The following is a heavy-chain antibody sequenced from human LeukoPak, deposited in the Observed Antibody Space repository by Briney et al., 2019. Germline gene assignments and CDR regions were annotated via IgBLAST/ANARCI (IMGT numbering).Heavy chain of an antibody. Sequence: GASVKVSCKASGYTFTSYGISWVRQAPGQGLEWMGWISAYNGNTNYAQKLQGRVTMTRDMSTSTVYMELSSLRSEDTAVYYCARRAADSGSLFDYWGQGTLVTVSS. CDR3: ARRAADSGSLFDY. CDR1: GYTFTSYG. J-gene: IGHJ4*02. CDR2: ISAYNGNT. V-gene: IGHV1-18*01. D-gene: IGHD1-26*01.